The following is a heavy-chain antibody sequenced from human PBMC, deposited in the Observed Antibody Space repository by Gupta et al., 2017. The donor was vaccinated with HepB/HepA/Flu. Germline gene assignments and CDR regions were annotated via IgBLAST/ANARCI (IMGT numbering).Heavy chain of an antibody. Sequence: EVQLLESGGGLVQPGGSLRLSCAASGFTFSSYAMSWVRQAPGKGLEWVSAISGSGGSTYYADSVKGRFTISRDNSKNTLYLQMNSLRAEDTAVYYCAKDFVTMVRGAWPMDVWGKGTTVTVSS. CDR1: GFTFSSYA. V-gene: IGHV3-23*01. CDR3: AKDFVTMVRGAWPMDV. CDR2: ISGSGGST. D-gene: IGHD3-10*01. J-gene: IGHJ6*03.